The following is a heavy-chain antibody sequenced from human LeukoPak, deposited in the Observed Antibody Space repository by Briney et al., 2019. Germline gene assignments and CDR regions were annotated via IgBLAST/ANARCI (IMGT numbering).Heavy chain of an antibody. J-gene: IGHJ4*02. Sequence: GGSLRLSCAASGFTFSSYAMSRVRQAPGKGLEWVSAISGSGGSTYYADSVKGRFTISRDNSKNTLYLQMNSLRAEDTAVYYCAKDRSSGWRGDYWGQGTLVTVSS. CDR1: GFTFSSYA. V-gene: IGHV3-23*01. CDR2: ISGSGGST. D-gene: IGHD6-19*01. CDR3: AKDRSSGWRGDY.